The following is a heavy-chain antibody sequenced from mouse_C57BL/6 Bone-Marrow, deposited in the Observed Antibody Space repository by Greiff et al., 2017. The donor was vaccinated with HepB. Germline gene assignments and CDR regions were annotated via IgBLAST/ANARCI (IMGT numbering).Heavy chain of an antibody. CDR2: IYPGDGDT. CDR3: ARSHYYGSVDY. V-gene: IGHV1-82*01. Sequence: VKVVESGPELVKPGASVKISCKASGYAFSSSWMNWVKQRPGKGLEWIGRIYPGDGDTNYNGKFKGKATLTADKSSSTAYMQLSSLTSEDSAVYFCARSHYYGSVDYWGQGTSVTVSS. D-gene: IGHD1-1*01. J-gene: IGHJ4*01. CDR1: GYAFSSSW.